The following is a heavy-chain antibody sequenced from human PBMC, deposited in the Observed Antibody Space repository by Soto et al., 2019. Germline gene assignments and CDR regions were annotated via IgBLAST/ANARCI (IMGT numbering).Heavy chain of an antibody. D-gene: IGHD2-21*02. J-gene: IGHJ6*02. CDR2: IHHSGSI. CDR1: GDSISSDYYH. V-gene: IGHV4-30-4*08. CDR3: AREDDGGDSLDV. Sequence: QVQLQQSGPGLVKPSQTLSLTCTVSGDSISSDYYHWTWIRQSPGKGLEWIGYIHHSGSILYNPSLKSRVTISVDTSMYQSSLHLTSVTAADTAVYFCAREDDGGDSLDVWGQGTTVTVSS.